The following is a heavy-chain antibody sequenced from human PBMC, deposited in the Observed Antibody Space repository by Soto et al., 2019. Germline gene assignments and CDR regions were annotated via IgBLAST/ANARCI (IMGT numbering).Heavy chain of an antibody. CDR3: AREGVWEAYGDYDVYFDY. V-gene: IGHV3-21*01. D-gene: IGHD4-17*01. CDR2: ISSSSDYI. CDR1: GFIFSRYS. J-gene: IGHJ4*02. Sequence: EVQLGESGGGLVKPGGSLRLSCAASGFIFSRYSMNWVRQAPGKGLEWVSSISSSSDYIYYADSVKGRFTISRDNAKNSLYLQLNSLRVEDTAVYYCAREGVWEAYGDYDVYFDYWGQGTLVTVSS.